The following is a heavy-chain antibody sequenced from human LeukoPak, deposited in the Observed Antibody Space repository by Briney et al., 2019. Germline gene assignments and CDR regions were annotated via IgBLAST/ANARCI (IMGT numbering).Heavy chain of an antibody. J-gene: IGHJ4*02. CDR3: ATQRGSYLWGTDFDY. CDR1: GYTFTGYY. Sequence: VASVTLSCTASGYTFTGYYMHWVWQAPGQGLEWMGWINPNSGDTKYAQKFQGRVTMTRDTSISTAYMELSRLRSDDTAVYYCATQRGSYLWGTDFDYWGQGTLVTVSS. CDR2: INPNSGDT. D-gene: IGHD3-16*01. V-gene: IGHV1-2*02.